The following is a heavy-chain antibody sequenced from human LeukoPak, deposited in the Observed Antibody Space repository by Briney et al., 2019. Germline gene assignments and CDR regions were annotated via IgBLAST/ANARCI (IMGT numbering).Heavy chain of an antibody. J-gene: IGHJ4*02. D-gene: IGHD3-9*01. CDR2: INPNSGGT. Sequence: ASVKVSCKASGYTFTGYYMHWVRQAPGQGLEWMGWINPNSGGTNYAQKFQGRVTMTRDTSISTAYMELSRLRSDDTAVYYCARDFIFYEILTGYYNLYYFGYWGQGTLVTVSS. V-gene: IGHV1-2*02. CDR1: GYTFTGYY. CDR3: ARDFIFYEILTGYYNLYYFGY.